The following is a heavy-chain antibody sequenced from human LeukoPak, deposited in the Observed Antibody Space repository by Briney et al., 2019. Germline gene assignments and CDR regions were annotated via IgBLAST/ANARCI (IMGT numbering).Heavy chain of an antibody. V-gene: IGHV3-30*02. CDR2: IRCDGSNK. D-gene: IGHD2-15*01. Sequence: GGSLRLSCAASGFTFSSYGMHWVRQAPGKGLEWVAFIRCDGSNKYYADSGKGRFTISRDNSKNTLYLQMNSLRAEDTAVYYCAKDLLVVVAATPDYWGQGTLVTVSS. J-gene: IGHJ4*02. CDR3: AKDLLVVVAATPDY. CDR1: GFTFSSYG.